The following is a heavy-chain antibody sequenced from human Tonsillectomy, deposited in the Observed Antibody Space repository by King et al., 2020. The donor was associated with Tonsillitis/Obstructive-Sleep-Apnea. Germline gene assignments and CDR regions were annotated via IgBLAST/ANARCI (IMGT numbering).Heavy chain of an antibody. V-gene: IGHV4-31*01. D-gene: IGHD1-1*01. Sequence: VQLQESGPGLVKPSQTLSLTCTVSGVSISSDGYYWNWIRQHPEKGLEWIGYIHNSGNTLYNPSLKSLVFISLDTSKNQFPLNLNYVTAADSAVYYCAGEQAGRGHFDYWGQGTLVTVSS. CDR1: GVSISSDGYY. J-gene: IGHJ4*02. CDR3: AGEQAGRGHFDY. CDR2: IHNSGNT.